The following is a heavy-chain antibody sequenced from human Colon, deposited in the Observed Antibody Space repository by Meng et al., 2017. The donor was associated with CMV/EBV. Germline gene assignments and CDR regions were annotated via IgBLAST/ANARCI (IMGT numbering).Heavy chain of an antibody. CDR3: ASERLGAAAIPLDY. J-gene: IGHJ4*02. CDR1: GGTFSSYT. Sequence: SVKVSCKASGGTFSSYTISWVRQAPGQGLEWMGRIIPILGIANYAQKFQGRVTMTDDTSTDTAYMELSSLRFEDTAVYYCASERLGAAAIPLDYWGQGTPVTVSS. V-gene: IGHV1-69*02. CDR2: IIPILGIA. D-gene: IGHD6-13*01.